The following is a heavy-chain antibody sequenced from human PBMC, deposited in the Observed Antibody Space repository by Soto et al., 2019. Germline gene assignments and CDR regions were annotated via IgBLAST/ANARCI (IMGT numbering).Heavy chain of an antibody. CDR3: ATPYSYDALDI. CDR1: GYTFTGYY. CDR2: INPNSGGT. D-gene: IGHD5-18*01. Sequence: ASVKVSCKASGYTFTGYYMHWVRQAPGQGLEWMGWINPNSGGTNYAQKFQGWVTMTRDTSISTAYMELSRLRSDDTAVYSCATPYSYDALDIWGQGTTVTVSS. J-gene: IGHJ3*02. V-gene: IGHV1-2*04.